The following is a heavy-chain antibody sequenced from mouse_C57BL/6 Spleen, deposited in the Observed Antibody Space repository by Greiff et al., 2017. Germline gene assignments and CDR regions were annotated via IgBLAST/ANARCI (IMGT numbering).Heavy chain of an antibody. D-gene: IGHD2-4*01. V-gene: IGHV1-80*01. CDR3: ARMDYGYYYARDY. CDR2: IYPGDGDT. Sequence: QVQLQQSGAELVKPGASVKISCKASGYAFSSYWMNWVKQRPGKGLEWIGQIYPGDGDTNYNGKFKGKATLTADKSSSTAYMQLSSLTSEDSAVYFCARMDYGYYYARDYWGQGTSVTVSS. CDR1: GYAFSSYW. J-gene: IGHJ4*01.